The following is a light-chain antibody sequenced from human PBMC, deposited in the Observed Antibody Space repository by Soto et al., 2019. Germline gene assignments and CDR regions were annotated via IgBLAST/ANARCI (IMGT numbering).Light chain of an antibody. CDR2: KAS. CDR1: QSITIR. CDR3: QQYESQWT. Sequence: DIQMTQSPSTLSASVGDRVTITCRASQSITIRLAWFQQKPGKAPSLLIYKASTLQSGVPSRFSGSGSGTDFTLTISHLQPGDFATYYCQQYESQWTFGQGTKVEIK. V-gene: IGKV1-5*03. J-gene: IGKJ1*01.